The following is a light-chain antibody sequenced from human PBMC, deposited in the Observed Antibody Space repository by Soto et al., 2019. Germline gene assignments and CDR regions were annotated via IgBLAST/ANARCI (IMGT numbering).Light chain of an antibody. V-gene: IGKV3-20*01. J-gene: IGKJ2*01. CDR2: VAS. CDR1: QTVSSSD. Sequence: EIVLTQSPGTLSLSPGERATLSCRASQTVSSSDLAWYQQKPGQAPRLLIYVASTRATGIPGRFSGSASGTDFNLTISSLEPEAFAVYYCQQYGHSPMYTFGQGTNLEIK. CDR3: QQYGHSPMYT.